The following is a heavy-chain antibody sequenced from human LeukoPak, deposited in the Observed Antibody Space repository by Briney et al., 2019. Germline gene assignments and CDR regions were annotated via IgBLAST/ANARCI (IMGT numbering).Heavy chain of an antibody. CDR1: GFTFSSYG. Sequence: GRSLRLSCAASGFTFSSYGMHWVRQAPGKGLEWVAVIWYDGSNKYYADSVKGRFTISRDNSKNTLYLQMNSLRAEDTAVYYCARCMVRGVRLPDYYYYYGMDVWGQGTTVTVSS. CDR2: IWYDGSNK. CDR3: ARCMVRGVRLPDYYYYYGMDV. D-gene: IGHD3-10*01. J-gene: IGHJ6*02. V-gene: IGHV3-33*01.